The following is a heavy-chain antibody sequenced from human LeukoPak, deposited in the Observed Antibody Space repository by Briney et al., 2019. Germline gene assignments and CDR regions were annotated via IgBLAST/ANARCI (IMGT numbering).Heavy chain of an antibody. CDR1: GGSIRSSSYY. V-gene: IGHV4-39*01. Sequence: KPSETLSLTCTVSGGSIRSSSYYWGWIRQPPGKGLEWIGSIYYSGSTYHNPSLKSRVTISVDTSKNQFSLKLRSVTAADTGVYYCARQVLGPWIQLWTDYWGQGTLVTVSS. CDR3: ARQVLGPWIQLWTDY. D-gene: IGHD5-18*01. CDR2: IYYSGST. J-gene: IGHJ4*02.